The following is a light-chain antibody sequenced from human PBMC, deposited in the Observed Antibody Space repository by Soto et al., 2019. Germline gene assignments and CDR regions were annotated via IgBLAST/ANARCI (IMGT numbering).Light chain of an antibody. J-gene: IGLJ2*01. CDR2: EVN. V-gene: IGLV2-8*01. CDR1: SSDVGYYNY. Sequence: QSALTQPRSVSGSPGQSVTISCTGTSSDVGYYNYVSWYQQHPGKAPKLMIYEVNNRPSGVPDRFSGSRSGNTASLTVSGLQAEDEASYYCSSHAGRNNYVIFGGGTKLTVL. CDR3: SSHAGRNNYVI.